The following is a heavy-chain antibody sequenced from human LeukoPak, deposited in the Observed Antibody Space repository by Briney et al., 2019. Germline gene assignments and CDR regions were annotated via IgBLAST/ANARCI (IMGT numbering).Heavy chain of an antibody. D-gene: IGHD2-15*01. J-gene: IGHJ6*02. V-gene: IGHV3-66*01. CDR1: GFTVSSNY. Sequence: PGGSLRLSCAASGFTVSSNYMSWVRQAPGKGLERGLEWVSLLYSSVSTYYTDSVKGRFTISSDSSKNTMYLQMNSLRAEDTAVYYCAGRDKGYYYGMDVWGQGTTVTVSS. CDR2: LYSSVST. CDR3: AGRDKGYYYGMDV.